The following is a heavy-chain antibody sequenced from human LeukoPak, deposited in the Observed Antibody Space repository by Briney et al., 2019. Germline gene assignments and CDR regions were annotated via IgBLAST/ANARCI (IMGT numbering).Heavy chain of an antibody. Sequence: GGSLRLSCAASGFTFSSYEMKWVRQAPGKGLEWVSDISGSGGSTYYADSVKGRFTISRDNSKNTLYVQMNSLRADDTAVYYCAKGIAATGIEYFDKWGQGTLVTVSS. CDR1: GFTFSSYE. V-gene: IGHV3-23*01. J-gene: IGHJ4*02. CDR3: AKGIAATGIEYFDK. CDR2: ISGSGGST. D-gene: IGHD6-13*01.